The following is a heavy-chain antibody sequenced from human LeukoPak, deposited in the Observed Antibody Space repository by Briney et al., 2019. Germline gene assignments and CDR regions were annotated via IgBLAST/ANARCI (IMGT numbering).Heavy chain of an antibody. CDR3: ASGAGSSSWYYGVN. CDR1: GGSISSYY. CDR2: IYTSGKT. V-gene: IGHV4-4*07. Sequence: SETLSLTCTVSGGSISSYYWNWIRQPAGKGLEWIGRIYTSGKTDHNPSLKSRVTISVDTSKNQFSLKLSSVTAADTAVYYCASGAGSSSWYYGVNWGQGTLVTVSS. D-gene: IGHD6-13*01. J-gene: IGHJ4*02.